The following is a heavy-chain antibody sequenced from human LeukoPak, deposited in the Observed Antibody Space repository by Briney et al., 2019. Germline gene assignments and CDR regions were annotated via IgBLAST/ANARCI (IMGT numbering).Heavy chain of an antibody. CDR1: GYTFTSYD. V-gene: IGHV1-8*01. Sequence: GASVKVSCKASGYTFTSYDINWVRQATGQGLEWMGWMNPNSGNTGYAQKFQGRVTITRNTSISTAYMELSSLRSEDTAVYYCARKLQLEREDAFDIWGQGTMVTVSS. D-gene: IGHD1-1*01. CDR2: MNPNSGNT. CDR3: ARKLQLEREDAFDI. J-gene: IGHJ3*02.